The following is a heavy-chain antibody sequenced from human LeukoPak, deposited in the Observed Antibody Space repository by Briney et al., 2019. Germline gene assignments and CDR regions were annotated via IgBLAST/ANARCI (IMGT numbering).Heavy chain of an antibody. D-gene: IGHD1-20*01. J-gene: IGHJ4*02. CDR3: ARVWGITGTTFDY. CDR1: GFTFSSYS. Sequence: GGSLRLSCAASGFTFSSYSVNWVRQAPGKGLEWVSSISSSSSYIYYADSVKGRFTISRDNAKNSLYLQMNSLRAEDTAVYYCARVWGITGTTFDYWGQGTLVTVSS. V-gene: IGHV3-21*01. CDR2: ISSSSSYI.